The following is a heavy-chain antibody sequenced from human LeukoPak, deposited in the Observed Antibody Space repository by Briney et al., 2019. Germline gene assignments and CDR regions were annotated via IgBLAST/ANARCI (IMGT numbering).Heavy chain of an antibody. D-gene: IGHD3-10*01. CDR1: GDSISSSSYY. V-gene: IGHV4-39*07. J-gene: IGHJ4*02. CDR3: ARLLWFGELLSPLYYFDY. CDR2: IYYTGTT. Sequence: PSETLSLTCTVSGDSISSSSYYWNWIRQPPGKGLEWIGSIYYTGTTYYNPSLKSRVIISVDTSKNQFSLKLSSVTAADTAVYYCARLLWFGELLSPLYYFDYWGQGTLVTVSS.